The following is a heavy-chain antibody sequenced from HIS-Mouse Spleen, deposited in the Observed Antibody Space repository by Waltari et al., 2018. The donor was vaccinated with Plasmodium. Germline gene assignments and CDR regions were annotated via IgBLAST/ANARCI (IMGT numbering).Heavy chain of an antibody. J-gene: IGHJ3*02. V-gene: IGHV3-33*06. Sequence: QVQLVASGGGVVQPWRSLRLSCAASGFTFSRSGMHWVRQAPGKGLEWVAVIWYDGSNKYYADSVKGRFTISRDNSKNTLYLQMNSLRAEDTAVYYCAKVAQGTRDAFDIWGQGTMVTVSS. CDR3: AKVAQGTRDAFDI. CDR1: GFTFSRSG. CDR2: IWYDGSNK. D-gene: IGHD2-8*01.